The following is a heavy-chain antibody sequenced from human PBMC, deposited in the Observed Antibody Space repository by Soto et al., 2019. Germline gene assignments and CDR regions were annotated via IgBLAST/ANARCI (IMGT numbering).Heavy chain of an antibody. D-gene: IGHD2-15*01. J-gene: IGHJ4*02. CDR1: GYTFTSYG. CDR3: AREYCSGGRCYDVDY. Sequence: QVQLVQSGAEVKKPGDSVMVSCKASGYTFTSYGISWVRQAPGQGLEWMGWINTDNGNTNQAQNLQGRVTMSTDTSTNTPSMELRSLRSDDTAVYYCAREYCSGGRCYDVDYWGQGTLVTVSS. CDR2: INTDNGNT. V-gene: IGHV1-18*01.